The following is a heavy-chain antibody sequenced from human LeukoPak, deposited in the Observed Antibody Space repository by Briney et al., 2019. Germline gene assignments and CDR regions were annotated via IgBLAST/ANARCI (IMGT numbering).Heavy chain of an antibody. V-gene: IGHV3-20*04. J-gene: IGHJ4*02. CDR2: ISWNGGNT. Sequence: PGGSLRLSCAASGFTFDDYGMSWVRQPPGKGLEWVSGISWNGGNTGYADSVRGRFIISRDNAKNYLYLQMNSLRAEDTAFYYCARSTPAAVVINEFDSWGQGTLVTVSS. CDR3: ARSTPAAVVINEFDS. CDR1: GFTFDDYG. D-gene: IGHD3-22*01.